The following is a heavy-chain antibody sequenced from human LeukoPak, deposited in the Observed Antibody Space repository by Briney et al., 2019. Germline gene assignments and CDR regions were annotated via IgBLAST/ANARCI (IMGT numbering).Heavy chain of an antibody. D-gene: IGHD3-10*01. Sequence: ASVKVSCKASGYTFTSYYMHWVRQAPGQGLEWMGIINPSGGSTSYAQKFRGRVTMTRDTSTSTVYMELSSLRSEDTAVYYCAGMVRGFTNFDYWGQGTLVTVSS. J-gene: IGHJ4*02. CDR3: AGMVRGFTNFDY. CDR1: GYTFTSYY. V-gene: IGHV1-46*03. CDR2: INPSGGST.